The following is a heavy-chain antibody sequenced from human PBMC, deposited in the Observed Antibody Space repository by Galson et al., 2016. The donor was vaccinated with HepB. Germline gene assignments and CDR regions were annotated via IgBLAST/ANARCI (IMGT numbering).Heavy chain of an antibody. Sequence: SLRLSCAASGLTFDEYAMHWVRQAPGKGLEWVSGTSWNSARTGYADSVKGRFTISRDNAKNSLYLQMNSLRPEDTALYYCAKDAPKELGVTLWYLDLWGRGTLVTVSS. J-gene: IGHJ2*01. CDR1: GLTFDEYA. V-gene: IGHV3-9*01. CDR2: TSWNSART. CDR3: AKDAPKELGVTLWYLDL. D-gene: IGHD7-27*01.